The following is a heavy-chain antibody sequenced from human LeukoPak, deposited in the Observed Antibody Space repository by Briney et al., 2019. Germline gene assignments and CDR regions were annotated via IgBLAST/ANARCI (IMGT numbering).Heavy chain of an antibody. CDR2: TYYRSQWYN. J-gene: IGHJ4*02. CDR1: GDSVSSTSAA. Sequence: SQTLSLTCAISGDSVSSTSAAWNWIRQSPSSGLEWLGGTYYRSQWYNEYAAAVISRITINADTSKNQFSLQLNSVTPGDTAVYYCARGVTYSFDYWGQGTLVTVSS. D-gene: IGHD2-21*02. V-gene: IGHV6-1*01. CDR3: ARGVTYSFDY.